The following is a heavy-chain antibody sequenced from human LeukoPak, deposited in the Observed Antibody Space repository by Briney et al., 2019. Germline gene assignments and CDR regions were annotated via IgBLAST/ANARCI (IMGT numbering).Heavy chain of an antibody. CDR1: GGSISDYY. CDR3: ARHAPYYYDSSGRGYFDY. J-gene: IGHJ4*02. V-gene: IGHV4-4*07. Sequence: SETLSLTCTVSGGSISDYYWNWIRQPAGKGLEWIGRIYASGSTNYNPSLRSRVTISVDKSKNQFSLKLTSATAADTAVYYCARHAPYYYDSSGRGYFDYWGQGTLVTVSS. CDR2: IYASGST. D-gene: IGHD3-22*01.